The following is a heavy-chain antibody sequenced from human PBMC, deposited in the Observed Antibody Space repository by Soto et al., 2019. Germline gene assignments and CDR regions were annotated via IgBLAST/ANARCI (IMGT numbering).Heavy chain of an antibody. D-gene: IGHD6-19*01. V-gene: IGHV1-69*13. CDR3: ARDLKQCLVRHGMDV. CDR1: GGTFSSYA. J-gene: IGHJ6*02. Sequence: SVKVSCKASGGTFSSYAISWVRQAPGQGLEWMGGIIPIFGTANYAQKFQGRVTITADESTSAAYMELSSLRSEDTAVYYCARDLKQCLVRHGMDVWGQGTTVTVSS. CDR2: IIPIFGTA.